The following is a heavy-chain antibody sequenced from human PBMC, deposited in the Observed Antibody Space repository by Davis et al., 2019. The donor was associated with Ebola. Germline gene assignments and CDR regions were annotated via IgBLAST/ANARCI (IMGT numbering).Heavy chain of an antibody. CDR1: GYTFTSYG. V-gene: IGHV1-18*01. D-gene: IGHD3-3*01. Sequence: AASVQVSCKASGYTFTSYGISWVRQAPGQGLEWMGWISAYNGNTNYAQKLQGRVTTTTDTSTSTAYMELRSLRSDDTAVYYCARVGYDFWSGSEYFDYWGQGTLVTVSS. CDR3: ARVGYDFWSGSEYFDY. J-gene: IGHJ4*02. CDR2: ISAYNGNT.